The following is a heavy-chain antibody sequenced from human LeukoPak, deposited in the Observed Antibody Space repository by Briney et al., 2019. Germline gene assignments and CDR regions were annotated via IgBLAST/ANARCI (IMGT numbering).Heavy chain of an antibody. V-gene: IGHV1-18*01. CDR2: ISAYNGNT. Sequence: ASVKVSCKASGYTFTSYGISWVRQAPGQGLEWMGWISAYNGNTNYAQKLQGRVTMTTDTSTSTAYMELRSLRSDDTAVYYCARDTTSIAGGTMVWFDPWGQGTLVTVSS. CDR1: GYTFTSYG. D-gene: IGHD6-6*01. CDR3: ARDTTSIAGGTMVWFDP. J-gene: IGHJ5*02.